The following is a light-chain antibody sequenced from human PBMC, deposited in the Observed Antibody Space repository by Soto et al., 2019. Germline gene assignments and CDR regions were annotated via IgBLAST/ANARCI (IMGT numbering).Light chain of an antibody. CDR3: RSFDSSLSGWV. Sequence: QSVLTQPPSVSGAPGQRVTISCTGSRSNIGAGYDVHWYQQLPGTAPKLLVSGNTNRPSGVPDRFSGSKSGTSASLAITGLQAEDEADYYCRSFDSSLSGWVFGGGTKVTVL. CDR1: RSNIGAGYD. V-gene: IGLV1-40*01. J-gene: IGLJ3*02. CDR2: GNT.